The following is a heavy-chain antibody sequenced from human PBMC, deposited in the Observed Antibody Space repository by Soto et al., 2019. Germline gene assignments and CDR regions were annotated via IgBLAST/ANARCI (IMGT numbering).Heavy chain of an antibody. J-gene: IGHJ3*02. CDR3: ATRDIVVVPAAMGRYDAFDI. Sequence: QVQLQESGPGLVKPSQTLSLTCTVSGGSISSGGYYWSWIRQHPGKGLEWIGYIYYSGSTYYNPSLKSRVTISVDTSKNQFSLKLSSVTAADTAVYYCATRDIVVVPAAMGRYDAFDIWGQGTMVTVSS. CDR1: GGSISSGGYY. CDR2: IYYSGST. D-gene: IGHD2-2*01. V-gene: IGHV4-31*03.